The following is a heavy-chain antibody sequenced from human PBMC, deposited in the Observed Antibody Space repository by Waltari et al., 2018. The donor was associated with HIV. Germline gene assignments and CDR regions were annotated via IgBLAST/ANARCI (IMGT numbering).Heavy chain of an antibody. CDR2: MYYSGST. CDR3: VRAPRAADDFWSGSEGVDFDY. CDR1: GGSIGRTSHY. Sequence: QLQLHESGPGLVKPSETLSLTCNVSGGSIGRTSHYWGWIRQPPGKRLEWIGSMYYSGSTYYNPSLKSRVTISEDTSKNQFSLNLTSVTAADSAVYYCVRAPRAADDFWSGSEGVDFDYWGQGTLVIVSS. D-gene: IGHD3-3*01. V-gene: IGHV4-39*07. J-gene: IGHJ4*02.